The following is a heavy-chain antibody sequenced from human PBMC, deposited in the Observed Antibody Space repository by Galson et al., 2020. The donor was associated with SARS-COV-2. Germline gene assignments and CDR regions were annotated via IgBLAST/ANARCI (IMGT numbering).Heavy chain of an antibody. CDR3: ARIRIAVTPGAYYYYGMDV. Sequence: SGPTLVKPTQTLTLTCTFSGFSLSTSEMCVSWIRQPPGKALEWLARIDWDDDKYYSTSLKTRLTISKDTSKNQVVLTMTNMDPVDTATYYCARIRIAVTPGAYYYYGMDVWGQGTTVTVSS. J-gene: IGHJ6*02. V-gene: IGHV2-70*11. CDR2: IDWDDDK. CDR1: GFSLSTSEMC. D-gene: IGHD6-19*01.